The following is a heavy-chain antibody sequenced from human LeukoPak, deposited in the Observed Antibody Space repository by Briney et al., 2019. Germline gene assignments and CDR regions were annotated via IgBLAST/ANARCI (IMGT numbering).Heavy chain of an antibody. CDR2: ISHHGNT. Sequence: PSETLSLTCAVSGDSIGSGAYSWGWIRQPPGKGLEWIGYISHHGNTYYNPSLKSRVTISVDKSKNQFSLKLSSVTAADTAVYYCARSFPYCGGDCYPSGWGQGTLVTVSS. CDR3: ARSFPYCGGDCYPSG. J-gene: IGHJ4*02. CDR1: GDSIGSGAYS. D-gene: IGHD2-21*02. V-gene: IGHV4-30-2*01.